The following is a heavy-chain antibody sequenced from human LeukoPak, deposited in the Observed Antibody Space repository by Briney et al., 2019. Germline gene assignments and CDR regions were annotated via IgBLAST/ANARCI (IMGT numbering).Heavy chain of an antibody. V-gene: IGHV3-30*02. CDR3: AKDEAAAGMVDY. CDR1: GFTFSSYG. Sequence: GGSLRLSCAASGFTFSSYGMHWVRQAPGKGLQWVAFIRYDGSDKYYTDSAKGRFTISRDNSENMVYLQMNSLRAEDTAVYYCAKDEAAAGMVDYWGQGTLVTVSS. D-gene: IGHD6-13*01. J-gene: IGHJ4*02. CDR2: IRYDGSDK.